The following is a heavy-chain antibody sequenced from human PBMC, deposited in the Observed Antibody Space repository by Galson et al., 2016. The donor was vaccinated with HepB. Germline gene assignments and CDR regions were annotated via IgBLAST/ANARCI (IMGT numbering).Heavy chain of an antibody. V-gene: IGHV3-30*04. CDR2: ISYDVRNK. Sequence: SLRLSCAASGFTFISYDMHWVRQAPGKGLEWVAVISYDVRNKYYAASVKGRFTISRDTSKNTLYLQMNSLRAEDTAVYYCARDGFPAAAYVMDVGGQGTTVTVSS. CDR3: ARDGFPAAAYVMDV. D-gene: IGHD6-13*01. CDR1: GFTFISYD. J-gene: IGHJ6*02.